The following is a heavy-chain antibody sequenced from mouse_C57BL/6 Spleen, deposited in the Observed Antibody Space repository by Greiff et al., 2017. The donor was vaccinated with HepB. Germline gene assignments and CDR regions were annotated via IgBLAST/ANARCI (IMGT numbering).Heavy chain of an antibody. CDR2: IWRGGST. V-gene: IGHV2-5*01. CDR3: AKNHYSNLGGYFEY. CDR1: GFSLTSYG. Sequence: VQLQQSGPGLVQPSQRLSITCTVSGFSLTSYGVHWVRQSPGKGLEWLGVIWRGGSTDYNAAFMSRLSITKDNSKSQVFFKMNSLQADDTAIYYGAKNHYSNLGGYFEYWGQGTTLTVSS. D-gene: IGHD2-5*01. J-gene: IGHJ2*01.